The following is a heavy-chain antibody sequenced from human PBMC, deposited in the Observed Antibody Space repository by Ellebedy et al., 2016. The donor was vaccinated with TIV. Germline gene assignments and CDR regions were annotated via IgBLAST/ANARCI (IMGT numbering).Heavy chain of an antibody. CDR2: ISAFNGDT. D-gene: IGHD2-15*01. CDR1: GYTFTSFG. Sequence: ASVKVSCKASGYTFTSFGITWVRQAPGQGLEWMGWISAFNGDTNYVQKLQGRVTMTSDTSTSTAYMELRSLGSADTAVYYCARVIGLRDCSGDICSPPPPLDHWGQGALVTVSS. J-gene: IGHJ4*02. V-gene: IGHV1-18*04. CDR3: ARVIGLRDCSGDICSPPPPLDH.